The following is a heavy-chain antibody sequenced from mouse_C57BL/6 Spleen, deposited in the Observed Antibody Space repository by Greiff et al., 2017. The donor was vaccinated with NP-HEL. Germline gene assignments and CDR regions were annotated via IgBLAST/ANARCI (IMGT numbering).Heavy chain of an antibody. J-gene: IGHJ2*01. V-gene: IGHV1-9*01. CDR1: GYTFTGYW. Sequence: VQLQQSGAELMKPGASVKLSCKATGYTFTGYWIEWVKQRPGHGLEWIGEILPGSGSTNYNEKFKGKATFTADTSSNTAYMQLSSLTTEDSAIYYCARSVAPYYSNSRGSDYWGQGTTLTVSS. CDR2: ILPGSGST. CDR3: ARSVAPYYSNSRGSDY. D-gene: IGHD2-5*01.